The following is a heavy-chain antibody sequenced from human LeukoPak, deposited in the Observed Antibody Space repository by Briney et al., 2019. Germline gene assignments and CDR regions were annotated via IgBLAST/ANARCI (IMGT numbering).Heavy chain of an antibody. Sequence: ASVKVSCKASGYTFTSYAMHWVRQAPGQRLEWMGWINAGNGNTKYSQKFQGRVTSNRDTSASTAYMELSSLRSEDTAVYYCARGTRSGPVEDYWGQGTLVTVSS. CDR3: ARGTRSGPVEDY. D-gene: IGHD3-10*01. CDR2: INAGNGNT. CDR1: GYTFTSYA. V-gene: IGHV1-3*01. J-gene: IGHJ4*02.